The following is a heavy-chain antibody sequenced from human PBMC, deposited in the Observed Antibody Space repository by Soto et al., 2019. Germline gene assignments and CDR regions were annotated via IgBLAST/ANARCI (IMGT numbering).Heavy chain of an antibody. CDR2: IIPISGTA. V-gene: IGHV1-69*13. D-gene: IGHD5-12*01. Sequence: SVKVSCKASGGTFSSYAISWVRQAPGQGLEWMGGIIPISGTANYAQKFQGRVTITADESTSTAYMELSSLRSEDTAVYYCARPRRVHGYNYYFDYWGQGTLVTVSS. J-gene: IGHJ4*02. CDR1: GGTFSSYA. CDR3: ARPRRVHGYNYYFDY.